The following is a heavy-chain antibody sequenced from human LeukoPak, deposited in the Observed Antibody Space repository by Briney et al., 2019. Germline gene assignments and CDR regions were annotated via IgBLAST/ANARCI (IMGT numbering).Heavy chain of an antibody. CDR2: IYYSGST. J-gene: IGHJ4*02. V-gene: IGHV4-61*01. CDR3: ARVGDTAMANDY. CDR1: GGSISSSSYY. D-gene: IGHD5-18*01. Sequence: PSETLSLTCTVSGGSISSSSYYWSWIRQPPGKGLEWIGYIYYSGSTNYNPSLKSRVTISVDTSKNQFSLKLSSVTAADTAVYYCARVGDTAMANDYWGQGTLVTVSS.